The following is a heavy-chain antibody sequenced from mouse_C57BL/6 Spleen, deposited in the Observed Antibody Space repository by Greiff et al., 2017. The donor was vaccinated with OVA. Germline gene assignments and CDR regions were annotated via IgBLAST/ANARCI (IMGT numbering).Heavy chain of an antibody. CDR2: IYPGSGNT. J-gene: IGHJ2*01. CDR1: GYTFTDYY. D-gene: IGHD3-3*01. V-gene: IGHV1-76*01. Sequence: QVQLKESGAELVRPGASVKLSCKASGYTFTDYYINWVKQRPGQGLEWIARIYPGSGNTYYNEKFKGKATLTAEKSSSTAYMQLSSLTSEDSAVYFCARGQDYWGQGTTLTVSS. CDR3: ARGQDY.